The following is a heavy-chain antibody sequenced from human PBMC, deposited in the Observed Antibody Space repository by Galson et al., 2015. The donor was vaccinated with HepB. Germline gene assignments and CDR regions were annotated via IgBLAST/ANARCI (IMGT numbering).Heavy chain of an antibody. CDR2: FYYTGNT. CDR1: GGSISSSSYY. D-gene: IGHD2-2*01. V-gene: IGHV4-39*01. Sequence: ETLSLTCTVSGGSISSSSYYWGWLRQPPGKGLEWIGSFYYTGNTHYNPSLKSRVTISGDTSKNQFSLKLNSVTAADTAVYYCARHESESKNYAADNWGQGTLVTVSS. CDR3: ARHESESKNYAADN. J-gene: IGHJ4*02.